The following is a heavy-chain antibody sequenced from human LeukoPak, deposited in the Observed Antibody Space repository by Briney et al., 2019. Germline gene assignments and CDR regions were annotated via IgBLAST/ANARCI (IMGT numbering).Heavy chain of an antibody. Sequence: ASVKVSCKASGYTFTGYYMHWVRQAPGQGLEWMGWINPNSGGTNYAQKFQGRVTMTRDTSISTAYMELSRLRSDDTAVHYCARVKGYCSSTSCRAGAFDIWGQGTMVTVSS. CDR2: INPNSGGT. J-gene: IGHJ3*02. D-gene: IGHD2-2*01. CDR3: ARVKGYCSSTSCRAGAFDI. V-gene: IGHV1-2*02. CDR1: GYTFTGYY.